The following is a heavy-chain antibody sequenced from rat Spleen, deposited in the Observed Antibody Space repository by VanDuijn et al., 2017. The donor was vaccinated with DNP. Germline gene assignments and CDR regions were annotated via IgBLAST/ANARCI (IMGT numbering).Heavy chain of an antibody. V-gene: IGHV5-7*01. Sequence: EVQLVESGGGLVQPGRSMKLSCAASGFTFSNNDMAWVRQAPKKGLEWVATISSDGSSFFYRDSVKGRFTISRDNAKSTLYLQMDSLRSEDTATYYCTTWDYWGQGVMVTVSS. CDR2: ISSDGSSF. CDR1: GFTFSNND. CDR3: TTWDY. J-gene: IGHJ2*01.